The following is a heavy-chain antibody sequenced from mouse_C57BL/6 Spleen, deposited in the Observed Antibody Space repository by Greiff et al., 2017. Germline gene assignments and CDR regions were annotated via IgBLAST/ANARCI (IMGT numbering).Heavy chain of an antibody. V-gene: IGHV1-75*01. CDR2: IFPGSGST. D-gene: IGHD1-1*01. CDR3: AIYYYGRSYEYFDV. CDR1: GYTFTDYY. Sequence: QVQLQESGPELVKPGASVKISCKASGYTFTDYYINWVKQRPGQGLEWIGWIFPGSGSTYYNEKFKGKATLTVDKSSSTAYMLLSSLTSEDSAVYFCAIYYYGRSYEYFDVWGTGTTVTVSS. J-gene: IGHJ1*03.